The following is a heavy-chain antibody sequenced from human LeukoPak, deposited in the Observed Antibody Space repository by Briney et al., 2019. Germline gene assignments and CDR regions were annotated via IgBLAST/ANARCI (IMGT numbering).Heavy chain of an antibody. V-gene: IGHV3-30-3*01. CDR2: ISYHGSNK. J-gene: IGHJ4*02. D-gene: IGHD1-26*01. CDR1: GFAFSSYA. CDR3: AREKWELPTRLYYFDY. Sequence: GGSLRLSCAASGFAFSSYAMHWVRQAPGKGLEWVAGISYHGSNKYYADSVKGRFTISRDNSKNTLYLQMNSMRAAATDVYYCAREKWELPTRLYYFDYWGQGTLVTVSS.